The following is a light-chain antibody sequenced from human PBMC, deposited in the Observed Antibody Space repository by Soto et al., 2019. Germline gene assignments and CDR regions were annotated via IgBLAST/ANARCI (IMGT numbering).Light chain of an antibody. CDR2: GAS. V-gene: IGKV3-15*01. CDR1: QSVTSN. CDR3: QQYNNWPLT. J-gene: IGKJ4*01. Sequence: EIVMTQSPATLSVSPGERATLSCRSSQSVTSNLAWYQQQPGQAPRLLIYGASTRAPGIPARFSGSGSGTEFTLTISSLQSEDFAVYNCQQYNNWPLTFGEGTKVDI.